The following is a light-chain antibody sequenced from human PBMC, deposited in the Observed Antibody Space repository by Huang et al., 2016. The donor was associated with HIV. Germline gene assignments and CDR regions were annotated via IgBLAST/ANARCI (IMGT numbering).Light chain of an antibody. V-gene: IGKV1-39*01. J-gene: IGKJ1*01. CDR3: QQSYSTPRT. CDR1: QNITPH. Sequence: DIQMTQSPSSLSASVGDRVTITCRASQNITPHLNWYQHKPGKAPTLLIHAASNLQRGVPSRFSGGGSAKNFTLTIKKLQPEDFATYYCQQSYSTPRTFGQGTKVEIK. CDR2: AAS.